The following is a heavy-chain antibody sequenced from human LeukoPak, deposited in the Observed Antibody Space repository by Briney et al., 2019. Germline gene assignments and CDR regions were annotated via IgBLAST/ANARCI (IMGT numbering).Heavy chain of an antibody. CDR2: IGTSGRYV. J-gene: IGHJ3*02. CDR3: ARGRSITLLRGVAMSDGFDI. Sequence: PGGSLRLSCAASGFTFSNYGMNWVRQAPGKGLEWVSFIGTSGRYVYYGDSVKGRFTISRDNAKNLLFLQMNGLRAEDTALYYCARGRSITLLRGVAMSDGFDIWGQGAMVAVSS. V-gene: IGHV3-21*06. CDR1: GFTFSNYG. D-gene: IGHD3-10*01.